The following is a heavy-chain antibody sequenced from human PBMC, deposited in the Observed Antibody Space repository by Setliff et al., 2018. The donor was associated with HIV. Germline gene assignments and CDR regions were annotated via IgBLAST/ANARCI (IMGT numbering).Heavy chain of an antibody. V-gene: IGHV4-38-2*01. J-gene: IGHJ4*02. D-gene: IGHD5-12*01. CDR2: IYHSGST. CDR3: ARMYSGYDWSPAGARTRYFDY. Sequence: SETLSLTCAVSGYSISSGYYWGWIRQPPGKGLEWIGSIYHSGSTYYNPSLKSRVTISVDTSKIQFSLKLSSVTAADTAVYYCARMYSGYDWSPAGARTRYFDYWGQGTLVT. CDR1: GYSISSGYY.